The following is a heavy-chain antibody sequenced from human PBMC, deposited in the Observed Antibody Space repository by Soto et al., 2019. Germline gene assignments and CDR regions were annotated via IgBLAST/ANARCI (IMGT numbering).Heavy chain of an antibody. CDR3: ARSRLWEQHFDS. D-gene: IGHD1-26*01. CDR1: GGSLTSDGYY. J-gene: IGHJ4*02. CDR2: IYYSGSI. V-gene: IGHV4-31*03. Sequence: SETLSLTCTVSGGSLTSDGYYWSWIRQLPGKGLEWIGYIYYSGSIFYNPFLKSRASISAHSSKRQFSLKLTSVTAADTAVYYCARSRLWEQHFDSWGQGTLVTVSS.